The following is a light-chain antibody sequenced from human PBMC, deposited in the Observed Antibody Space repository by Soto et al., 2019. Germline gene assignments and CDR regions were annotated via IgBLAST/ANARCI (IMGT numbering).Light chain of an antibody. Sequence: DIQMTQSPSSLSASVGDRVTITCRASQSIGSYLSWYQQKPGKAPKLLIFDAASLQSGVPSRFSGGGSRTDFTLTITSLQPEDFATYYCQQTSSAPFTFGPGTKVDI. CDR1: QSIGSY. CDR2: DAA. CDR3: QQTSSAPFT. J-gene: IGKJ3*01. V-gene: IGKV1-39*01.